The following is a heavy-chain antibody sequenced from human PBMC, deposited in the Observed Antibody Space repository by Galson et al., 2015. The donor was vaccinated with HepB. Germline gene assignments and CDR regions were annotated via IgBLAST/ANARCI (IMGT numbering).Heavy chain of an antibody. D-gene: IGHD6-13*01. Sequence: SLRLSCAASGFTFSSYGMHWVRQAPGKGLEWVAALSFDGTIKYYAKSVEGRFTVSRDNSKNTNTLYLQINSLRPEDTAVYYCAKDPYSSSWLPEYWGQGTLVTVYS. V-gene: IGHV3-30*18. J-gene: IGHJ4*02. CDR1: GFTFSSYG. CDR3: AKDPYSSSWLPEY. CDR2: LSFDGTIK.